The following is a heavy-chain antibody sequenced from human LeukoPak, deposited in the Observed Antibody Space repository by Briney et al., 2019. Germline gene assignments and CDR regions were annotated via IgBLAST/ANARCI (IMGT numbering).Heavy chain of an antibody. D-gene: IGHD6-6*01. CDR1: GFTFSSYS. J-gene: IGHJ3*02. Sequence: PGGSLRLSCAASGFTFSSYSMNWVRQAPGKGLEWVSSISSSSSYIYYADSVKGRFTISRDNAKNSLYLQMNSLRAEATAVYYCARDAPYSSSVENAFDIWGQGTMVTVSS. CDR2: ISSSSSYI. V-gene: IGHV3-21*01. CDR3: ARDAPYSSSVENAFDI.